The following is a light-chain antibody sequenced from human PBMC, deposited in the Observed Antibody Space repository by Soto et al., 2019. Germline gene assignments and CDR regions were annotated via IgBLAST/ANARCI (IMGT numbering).Light chain of an antibody. CDR1: QSISSW. Sequence: DIQMTQSPSTLSAAVGDRVTITCRASQSISSWLAWYQQKPVKAPKLLIHKASRLEGEVPSRFSGSGSWTEFSVTISSLQPDDFATDDGPQYNSYSQTFGPDHEVESK. V-gene: IGKV1-5*03. CDR3: PQYNSYSQT. CDR2: KAS. J-gene: IGKJ1*01.